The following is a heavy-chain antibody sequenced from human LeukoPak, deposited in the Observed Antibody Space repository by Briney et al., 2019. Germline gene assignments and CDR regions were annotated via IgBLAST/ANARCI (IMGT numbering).Heavy chain of an antibody. CDR2: ISAYNGNT. D-gene: IGHD2-2*01. CDR1: GYTFTSYG. V-gene: IGHV1-18*01. Sequence: GASVKVSCKASGYTFTSYGISWVRQAPGQGLEWMGWISAYNGNTNYAQKLQGRVTMTTDTSTSTAYMELRSLRSDDTAVYYCARDDIVVVPAARPNWFDPWGQGTLVTVSP. CDR3: ARDDIVVVPAARPNWFDP. J-gene: IGHJ5*02.